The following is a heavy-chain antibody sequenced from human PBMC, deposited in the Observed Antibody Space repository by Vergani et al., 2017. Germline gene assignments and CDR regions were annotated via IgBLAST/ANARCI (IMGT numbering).Heavy chain of an antibody. J-gene: IGHJ4*02. CDR2: IYYSGST. V-gene: IGHV4-30-4*08. CDR1: GGSISSYY. Sequence: QVQLQESGPGLVKPSETLSLTCTVSGGSISSYYWSWIRQPPGKGLEWIGYIYYSGSTYYHPSLKSRVTISVDTSKNQFSLKLSSVTAADTAVYYCARVSYDFWSGYYTMLDYWGQGTLVTVSS. D-gene: IGHD3-3*01. CDR3: ARVSYDFWSGYYTMLDY.